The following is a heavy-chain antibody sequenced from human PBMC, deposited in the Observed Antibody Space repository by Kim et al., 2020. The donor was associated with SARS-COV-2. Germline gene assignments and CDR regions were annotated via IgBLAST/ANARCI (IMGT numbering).Heavy chain of an antibody. Sequence: GGSLRLSCAASGFTFSDYYMSWIRQAPGKGLEWVSYISSSSSYTNYADSVKGRFTISRDNAKNSLYLQMNSLRAEDTAVYYCARRGPTGTWAFDIWGRGTMVTVSS. V-gene: IGHV3-11*06. CDR1: GFTFSDYY. CDR2: ISSSSSYT. D-gene: IGHD1-1*01. CDR3: ARRGPTGTWAFDI. J-gene: IGHJ3*02.